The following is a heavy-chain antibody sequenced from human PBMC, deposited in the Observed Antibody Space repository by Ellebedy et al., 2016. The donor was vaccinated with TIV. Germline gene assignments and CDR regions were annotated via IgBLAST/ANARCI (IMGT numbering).Heavy chain of an antibody. Sequence: GESLKISCAASTFSFRNYWMTWVRQAPGKGLEWVANIRQDGSEKYYVDSVTGRFTISRDNAKNSLYLQMNSLRAEDTAVYYCATDGSYGDYLSPTHAFVMWGQGTLVTVSA. CDR1: TFSFRNYW. CDR2: IRQDGSEK. J-gene: IGHJ3*02. V-gene: IGHV3-7*01. D-gene: IGHD4-17*01. CDR3: ATDGSYGDYLSPTHAFVM.